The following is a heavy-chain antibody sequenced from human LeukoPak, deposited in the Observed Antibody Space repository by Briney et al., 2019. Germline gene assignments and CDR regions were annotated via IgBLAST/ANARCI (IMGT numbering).Heavy chain of an antibody. V-gene: IGHV4-59*01. CDR3: ARDAGDSGGWYLDS. D-gene: IGHD4-23*01. J-gene: IGHJ4*02. CDR1: GASISDYY. CDR2: IYHGGIT. Sequence: PSETLSLTCTVSGASISDYYWSWIRQSPGKGLGWIGYIYHGGITKYNPSLKGRVTMSVDMSKNQFFLRLTSVTAADTAVYFCARDAGDSGGWYLDSWGQGTLVGVSS.